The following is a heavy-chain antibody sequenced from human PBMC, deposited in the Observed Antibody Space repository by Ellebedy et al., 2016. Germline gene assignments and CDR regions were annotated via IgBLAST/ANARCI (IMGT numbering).Heavy chain of an antibody. V-gene: IGHV3-7*01. CDR3: ARGGIDFDY. CDR1: GFSFSRYK. J-gene: IGHJ4*02. CDR2: IKPGGSKK. Sequence: GESLKISXAASGFSFSRYKMTWVRQAPGKGLEWVANIKPGGSKKYYLDSVEGRFTISRDDAKSAVYLQMTGLRADDTGFYYCARGGIDFDYWGQGALVTVSS. D-gene: IGHD2-21*01.